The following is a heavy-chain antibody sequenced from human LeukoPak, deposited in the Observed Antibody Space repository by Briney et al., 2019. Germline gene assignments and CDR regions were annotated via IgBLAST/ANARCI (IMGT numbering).Heavy chain of an antibody. Sequence: SETLSLTCTVSSGSVSSANYYWSWIRQPPEKGLEWIGYIHYSGTTNYNPSLKSRVTISVDSSKNQFSLKLSSVTAAETAVYYCARGSIAAAEGSHWFDPWGQGTLVTVSS. CDR3: ARGSIAAAEGSHWFDP. CDR1: SGSVSSANYY. CDR2: IHYSGTT. D-gene: IGHD6-13*01. J-gene: IGHJ5*02. V-gene: IGHV4-61*01.